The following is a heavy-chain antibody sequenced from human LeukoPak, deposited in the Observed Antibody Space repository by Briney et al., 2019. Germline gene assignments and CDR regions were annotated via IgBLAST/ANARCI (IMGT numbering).Heavy chain of an antibody. CDR2: IYYSGST. Sequence: SETLSLTCTVSGGSISPYYWSWIRQPPGKGLEWIGSIYYSGSTYYNPSLKSRVTISVDTSKNQFSLKLSSVTAADTAVYYCARENTRIASLDYWGQGTLVTVSS. V-gene: IGHV4-39*07. CDR3: ARENTRIASLDY. CDR1: GGSISPYY. D-gene: IGHD3-3*02. J-gene: IGHJ4*02.